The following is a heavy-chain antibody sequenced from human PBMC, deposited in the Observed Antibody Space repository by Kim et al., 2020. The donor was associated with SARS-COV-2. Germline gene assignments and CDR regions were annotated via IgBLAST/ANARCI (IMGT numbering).Heavy chain of an antibody. D-gene: IGHD1-26*01. CDR1: GFSFSSCA. V-gene: IGHV3-23*01. Sequence: GGSLRLSCAASGFSFSSCAMTWVRQVPGKGLEWVSYISHDGRSSHYANSVKGRFTISRDDSKNTLYLQLSSLRGEDTALYYCAKDVWDYSGMDVWGQGTTVTVSS. J-gene: IGHJ6*02. CDR2: ISHDGRSS. CDR3: AKDVWDYSGMDV.